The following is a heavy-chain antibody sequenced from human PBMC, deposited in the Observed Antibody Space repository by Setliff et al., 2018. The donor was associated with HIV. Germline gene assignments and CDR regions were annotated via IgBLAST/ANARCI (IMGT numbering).Heavy chain of an antibody. V-gene: IGHV1-69*05. D-gene: IGHD1-26*01. CDR1: GGTFSSNA. J-gene: IGHJ3*01. CDR3: ARDRGGSYADACDV. Sequence: SVMVSCKSSGGTFSSNAISWVRQAPGHGLEWIGGTIPILGTTHYSQKFQDRVTITRDESTRTAYLEVNNLGSEDTAIYYCARDRGGSYADACDVWGQGTMVTVSS. CDR2: TIPILGTT.